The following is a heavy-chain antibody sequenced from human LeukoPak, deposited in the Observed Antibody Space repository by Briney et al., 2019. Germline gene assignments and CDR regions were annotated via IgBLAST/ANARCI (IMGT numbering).Heavy chain of an antibody. V-gene: IGHV4-59*08. CDR1: GFTFSSNY. D-gene: IGHD3-10*01. Sequence: GSLRLSCAASGFTFSSNYMSWVRQHPGKGLEWIAYIYYSGSTHYNPSLKSRVSISVDTSKNQFSLKLSSVTAADTAVYYCARHESGYYYGSGRTTIDYWGQGTLVTVSS. CDR3: ARHESGYYYGSGRTTIDY. CDR2: IYYSGST. J-gene: IGHJ4*02.